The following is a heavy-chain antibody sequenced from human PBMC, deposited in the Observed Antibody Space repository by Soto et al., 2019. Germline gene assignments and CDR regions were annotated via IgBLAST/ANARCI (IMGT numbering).Heavy chain of an antibody. D-gene: IGHD3-22*01. J-gene: IGHJ4*02. CDR1: GFSFSSNA. V-gene: IGHV3-23*01. Sequence: EVQLLESGGDLVQPGGSLRLSCAASGFSFSSNAMSWVRQTPGKGLEWVSAISGSGANTFYADSVKGRFTISRDNSKNTLYLQMNSLRAEDTAVYYCAKDYDSSGYYPLFDSWGQGTLVTVSS. CDR2: ISGSGANT. CDR3: AKDYDSSGYYPLFDS.